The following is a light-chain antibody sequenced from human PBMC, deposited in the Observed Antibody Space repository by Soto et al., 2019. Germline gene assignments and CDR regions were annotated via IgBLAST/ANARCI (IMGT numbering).Light chain of an antibody. CDR2: LVS. CDR3: MKGLRSTVS. Sequence: DTVMTQSPLSLSVTPGEPASISCRSSQSLLHSNGDNYVDWYVQKPGQSPQLLIYLVSNRASGVPERFSGSESGTAFTLKISRVEAEEVGVYYCMKGLRSTVSFCGGTKVEIK. CDR1: QSLLHSNGDNY. J-gene: IGKJ4*01. V-gene: IGKV2-28*01.